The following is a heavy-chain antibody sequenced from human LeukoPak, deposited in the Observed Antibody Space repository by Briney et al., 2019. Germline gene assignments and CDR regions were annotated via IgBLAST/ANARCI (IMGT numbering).Heavy chain of an antibody. CDR1: GGSISSSSYY. J-gene: IGHJ4*02. CDR3: ARENYYDSRAGYFDY. D-gene: IGHD3-22*01. V-gene: IGHV4-39*07. CDR2: IYYSGST. Sequence: SETLSLTCTVSGGSISSSSYYWGWIRQPPGKGLEWIGSIYYSGSTYYNPSLKSRVTISVDTSKNQFSLKLSSVTAADTAVYYCARENYYDSRAGYFDYWGQGTLVTVSS.